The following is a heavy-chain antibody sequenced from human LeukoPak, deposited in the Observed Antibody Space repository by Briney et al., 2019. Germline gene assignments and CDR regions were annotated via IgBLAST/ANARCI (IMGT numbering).Heavy chain of an antibody. CDR2: IKQDGSEK. CDR3: ATPVGGIWSFDY. V-gene: IGHV3-7*01. J-gene: IGHJ4*02. CDR1: GFTFSSYA. Sequence: GGPLRLSCAASGFTFSSYAMSWVRQAPGKGLEWVANIKQDGSEKYYVDSVKGRFTVSRDNAMNSLYLQMNSLRAEDTAVYFCATPVGGIWSFDYWGQGTLVTVSS. D-gene: IGHD6-13*01.